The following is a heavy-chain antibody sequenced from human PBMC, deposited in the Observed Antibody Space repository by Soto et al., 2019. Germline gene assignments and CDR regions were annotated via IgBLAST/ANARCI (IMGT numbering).Heavy chain of an antibody. CDR3: ARVLVATATGWFDP. CDR2: INHSGST. Sequence: SETLSLTCTVSGGSISSYYWSWIRQPPGKGLEWIGYINHSGSTNYNPSLKSRVTISVDTSKNQFSLKLSSVTAADTAVYYCARVLVATATGWFDPWGQGTLVTVSS. CDR1: GGSISSYY. J-gene: IGHJ5*02. D-gene: IGHD2-21*02. V-gene: IGHV4-59*12.